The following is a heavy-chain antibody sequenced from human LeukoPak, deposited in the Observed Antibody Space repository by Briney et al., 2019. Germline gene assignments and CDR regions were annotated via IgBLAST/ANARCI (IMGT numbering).Heavy chain of an antibody. J-gene: IGHJ6*03. V-gene: IGHV3-23*01. CDR2: ISGSGGST. CDR3: AKEHSGYDFPGRDYYYMDV. CDR1: GFTFSSYG. Sequence: GGSLRLSCAASGFTFSSYGMSWVRQAPGKGLEWVSAISGSGGSTYYADSVKGRFTISRDNSKNTLYLQMNSLRAEDTAVYYCAKEHSGYDFPGRDYYYMDVWGKGTTVTVSS. D-gene: IGHD5-12*01.